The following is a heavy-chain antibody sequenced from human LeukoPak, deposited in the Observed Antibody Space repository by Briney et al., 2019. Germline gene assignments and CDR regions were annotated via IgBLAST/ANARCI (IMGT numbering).Heavy chain of an antibody. J-gene: IGHJ4*02. V-gene: IGHV1-69*13. CDR1: GGTFSSYA. CDR2: IIPIFGTA. D-gene: IGHD6-19*01. CDR3: PRVGAVAGTGDY. Sequence: GASVKVSCKASGGTFSSYAISWVRQAPGQGLEWMGGIIPIFGTANYAQKFQGRVTITADESTSTAYMELSSLRSEDTAVYYCPRVGAVAGTGDYWGQGTLVTVSS.